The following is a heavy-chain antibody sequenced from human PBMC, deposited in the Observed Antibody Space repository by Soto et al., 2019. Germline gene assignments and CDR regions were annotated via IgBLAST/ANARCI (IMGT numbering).Heavy chain of an antibody. J-gene: IGHJ3*02. Sequence: GGSLRLSCAASGFTFSSYGMHWVRQAPGKGLEWVAVISYDGSNKYYADSVKGRFTISRDNSKNTLYLQMNSLRAEDTAVYYCAKVWDSSGPYGVGAFDIWGQGTMVTVSS. D-gene: IGHD6-19*01. CDR2: ISYDGSNK. V-gene: IGHV3-30*18. CDR3: AKVWDSSGPYGVGAFDI. CDR1: GFTFSSYG.